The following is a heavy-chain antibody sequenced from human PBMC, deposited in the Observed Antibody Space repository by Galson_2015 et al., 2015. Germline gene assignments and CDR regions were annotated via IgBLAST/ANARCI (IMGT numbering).Heavy chain of an antibody. V-gene: IGHV3-48*02. CDR1: GFTFDSYS. CDR3: ARGRPWGECFDN. Sequence: SLRLSCAASGFTFDSYSMNWVRQAPGKGLEWVSYISRTGATIYYADSVKGRFAISRDNAKNSLYLQMNSLRDDDTAVYYCARGRPWGECFDNWGQGTLVTVSS. D-gene: IGHD2-21*01. J-gene: IGHJ4*02. CDR2: ISRTGATI.